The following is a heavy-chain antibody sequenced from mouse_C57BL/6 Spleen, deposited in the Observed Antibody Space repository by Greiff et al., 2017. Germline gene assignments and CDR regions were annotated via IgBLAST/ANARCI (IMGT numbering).Heavy chain of an antibody. CDR3: AREGCNIFDY. CDR1: GYTFTSYW. Sequence: QVQLQQPGAELVRPGSSVKLSCKASGYTFTSYWMHWVKQRPIQGLEWIGNIDPSDSETHYNQKFKDKATLTVDKSSSTAYVQLSSLTSEDSAVYYCAREGCNIFDYWGKGTTLTVSS. CDR2: IDPSDSET. V-gene: IGHV1-52*01. J-gene: IGHJ2*01. D-gene: IGHD2-1*01.